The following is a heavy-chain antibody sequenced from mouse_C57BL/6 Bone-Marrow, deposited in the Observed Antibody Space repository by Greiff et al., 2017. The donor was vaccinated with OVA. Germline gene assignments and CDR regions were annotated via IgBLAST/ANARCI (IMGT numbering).Heavy chain of an antibody. Sequence: EVKLLESGPGLVKPSQSLSLTCSVTGYSITSGYYWNWIRQFPGNKLEWMGYISYDGSNNYNPSLKNRISITRDTSKNQFFLKLNSVTTEDTATYYCARVDYYGSMAWFAYWGQGTLVTVSA. J-gene: IGHJ3*01. CDR2: ISYDGSN. D-gene: IGHD1-1*01. V-gene: IGHV3-6*01. CDR3: ARVDYYGSMAWFAY. CDR1: GYSITSGYY.